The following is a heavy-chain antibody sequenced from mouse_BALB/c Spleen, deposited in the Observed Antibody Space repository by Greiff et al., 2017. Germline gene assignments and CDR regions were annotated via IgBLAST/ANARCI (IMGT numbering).Heavy chain of an antibody. CDR1: GFNIKDYY. J-gene: IGHJ4*01. Sequence: EVQRVESGAELVRPGALVKLSCKASGFNIKDYYMHWVKQRPEQGLEWIGWIDPENGNTIYDPKFQGKASITADTSANTAYLQLSSLTSEDTAVYYCARRLRAMDYWGQGTSVTVSS. CDR2: IDPENGNT. CDR3: ARRLRAMDY. V-gene: IGHV14-1*02. D-gene: IGHD1-2*01.